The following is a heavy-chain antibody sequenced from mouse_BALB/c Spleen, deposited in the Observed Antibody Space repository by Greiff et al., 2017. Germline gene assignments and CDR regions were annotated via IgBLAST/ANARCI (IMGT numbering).Heavy chain of an antibody. CDR1: GFTFSSYA. V-gene: IGHV5-6-5*01. CDR2: ISSGGST. J-gene: IGHJ3*01. Sequence: VESGGGLVKPGGSLKLSCAASGFTFSSYAMSWVRQTPEKRLEWVASISSGGSTYYPDSVKGRFTISRDNARNILYLQMSSLRSEDTAMYYCARDGDYAPFAYWGQGTLVTVSA. D-gene: IGHD2-13*01. CDR3: ARDGDYAPFAY.